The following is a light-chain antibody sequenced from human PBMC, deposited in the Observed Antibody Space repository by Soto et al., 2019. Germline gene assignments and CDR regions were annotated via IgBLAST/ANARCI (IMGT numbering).Light chain of an antibody. CDR1: QNITNF. J-gene: IGKJ1*01. CDR2: AAS. V-gene: IGKV1-39*01. CDR3: QQYNSYRT. Sequence: DIQMTQSPSSLSASVGDRVTIACRASQNITNFLNWYQHNPGKAPNLLIFAASHLQSGVSSRFSGSGSGTDFTLTISSLQPDDFATYYCQQYNSYRTFGQGTKVDIK.